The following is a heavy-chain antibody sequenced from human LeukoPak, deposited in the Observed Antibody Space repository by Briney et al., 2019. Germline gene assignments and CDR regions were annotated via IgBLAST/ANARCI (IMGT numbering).Heavy chain of an antibody. CDR3: ARGNIVATVIDY. Sequence: PSETLSLTCTVSGGSISSYYWSWIRQPPGKGLEWIGYIYYSGSTNYNPSLKSRVTISVDTSKNQFSLELSSVTAADTAVYYCARGNIVATVIDYWGQGTLVTVSS. V-gene: IGHV4-59*01. CDR1: GGSISSYY. D-gene: IGHD5-12*01. CDR2: IYYSGST. J-gene: IGHJ4*02.